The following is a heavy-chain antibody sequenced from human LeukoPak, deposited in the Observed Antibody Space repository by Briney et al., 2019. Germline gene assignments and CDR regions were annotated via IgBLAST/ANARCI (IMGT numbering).Heavy chain of an antibody. Sequence: SETLSLTCTVSGDSISTYYWNWLRQPPGKGLEWIGYIDYSGTANINPSLKSRGTLSIDTSRNQFSLKLDSVTAADTAMYYCGKVGGNSNSWGQGTRVTVSS. J-gene: IGHJ4*02. CDR1: GDSISTYY. CDR3: GKVGGNSNS. V-gene: IGHV4-59*01. CDR2: IDYSGTA. D-gene: IGHD4-23*01.